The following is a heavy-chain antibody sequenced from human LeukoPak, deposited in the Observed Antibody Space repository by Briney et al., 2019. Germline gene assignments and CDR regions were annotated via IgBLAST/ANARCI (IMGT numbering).Heavy chain of an antibody. CDR3: ARRAPTLDGSKLYYFDY. V-gene: IGHV1-69*13. Sequence: SVNVSCKASGGTFSTYAINWVRQAPGQGLEWMGGIIPIFGTANYAQKFQGRVTITADESTTTAYMDLSSLRSEDTAAYYCARRAPTLDGSKLYYFDYWGQGTLVTVSS. J-gene: IGHJ4*02. CDR1: GGTFSTYA. CDR2: IIPIFGTA. D-gene: IGHD5-24*01.